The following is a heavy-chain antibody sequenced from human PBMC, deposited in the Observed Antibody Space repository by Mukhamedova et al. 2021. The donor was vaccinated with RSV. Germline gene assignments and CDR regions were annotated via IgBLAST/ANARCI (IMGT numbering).Heavy chain of an antibody. V-gene: IGHV1-2*05. J-gene: IGHJ6*02. CDR3: ARGLGRSFYGMDV. Sequence: VRQAPGQGLEWMGRINPNSGGTNYAQKFQGRVTMTRDTSISTAYMELSRLRSDDTVVYYCARGLGRSFYGMDVWGQGTTVTVS. D-gene: IGHD1-26*01. CDR2: INPNSGGT.